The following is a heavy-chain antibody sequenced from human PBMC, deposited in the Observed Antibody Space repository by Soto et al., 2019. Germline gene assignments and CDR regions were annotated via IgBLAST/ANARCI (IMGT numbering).Heavy chain of an antibody. J-gene: IGHJ6*03. Sequence: QVQLQQWGAGLLKPSETLSLTCAVSSGSFSDYSWTWIRQPPGKGLEYIGEINHSGSTNYNPSLKSRITISVDTSKNQFSLKLSSVTAAGTAVYYCARVSLNSVRDYIWGTFRTFYYYYMDVWGKGTTVTVSS. D-gene: IGHD3-16*02. CDR3: ARVSLNSVRDYIWGTFRTFYYYYMDV. CDR2: INHSGST. CDR1: SGSFSDYS. V-gene: IGHV4-34*01.